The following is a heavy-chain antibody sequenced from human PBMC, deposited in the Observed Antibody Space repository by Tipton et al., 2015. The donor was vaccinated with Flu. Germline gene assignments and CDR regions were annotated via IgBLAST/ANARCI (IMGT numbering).Heavy chain of an antibody. Sequence: LRLSCSVFGDSIGSLYYWAWIRQPPGRGLEWIGNIHHSGNTYQNPSLKSRVTISVDTAKNQFSQRLSSVTAADTAVYYCARSTYHYGSGSSDYWGQGTLVTVSS. CDR1: GDSIGSLYY. J-gene: IGHJ4*02. CDR2: IHHSGNT. CDR3: ARSTYHYGSGSSDY. D-gene: IGHD3-10*01. V-gene: IGHV4-38-2*01.